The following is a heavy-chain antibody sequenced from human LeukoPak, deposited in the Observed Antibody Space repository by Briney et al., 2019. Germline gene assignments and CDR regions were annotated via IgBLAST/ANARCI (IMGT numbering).Heavy chain of an antibody. Sequence: ASVKVSCKVSGYTLTELSMHWVRQAPGKGLEWMGGFDPEDGETIYAQKFQGRVTMTEDTSTDTAYMELSSLRSEDTAVYYCATAIVVVPAARLPFDYWGQGTLVTVSS. V-gene: IGHV1-24*01. CDR3: ATAIVVVPAARLPFDY. CDR1: GYTLTELS. CDR2: FDPEDGET. D-gene: IGHD2-2*01. J-gene: IGHJ4*02.